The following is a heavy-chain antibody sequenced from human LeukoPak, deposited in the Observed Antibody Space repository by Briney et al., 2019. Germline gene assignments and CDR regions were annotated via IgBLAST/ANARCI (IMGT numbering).Heavy chain of an antibody. D-gene: IGHD3-22*01. Sequence: GASVKVSCKASGYTFTSYYMHWVRQAPGQGLEWMGIINPSGGSTSYAQKFQGRVTMTRDTSTSTVYMELSSLRSEDTAVYYCARETLKGYYDSSGYYPWVVTWFDPWGQGTLVTVSS. V-gene: IGHV1-46*01. CDR1: GYTFTSYY. CDR2: INPSGGST. J-gene: IGHJ5*02. CDR3: ARETLKGYYDSSGYYPWVVTWFDP.